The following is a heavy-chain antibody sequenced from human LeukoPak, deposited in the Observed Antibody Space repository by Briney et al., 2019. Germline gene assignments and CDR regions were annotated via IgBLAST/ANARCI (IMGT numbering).Heavy chain of an antibody. CDR3: ARSPITFGGVKTPDY. CDR1: GYTFTSYD. Sequence: GASVKVSCKASGYTFTSYDINWLRQATGQGLEWMGWMNINSGNTDYAQKFQGRVTMTRNTSISTAHMELSSLRSEGTAVYYCARSPITFGGVKTPDYWGQGTLVTVSS. CDR2: MNINSGNT. V-gene: IGHV1-8*01. J-gene: IGHJ4*02. D-gene: IGHD3-16*01.